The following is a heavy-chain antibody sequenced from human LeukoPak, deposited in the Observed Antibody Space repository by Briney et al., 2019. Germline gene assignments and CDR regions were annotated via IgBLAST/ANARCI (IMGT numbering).Heavy chain of an antibody. CDR3: ARVAGYLPTRWFDP. CDR1: GGCFSGFY. D-gene: IGHD6-25*01. CDR2: INYTGST. V-gene: IGHV4-34*01. Sequence: PSETLSLTCAVYGGCFSGFYWSWIRHVPGKGLEWIGEINYTGSTSYNPSLKSRVTISVDASQNQFFLLLTSVTAADTAVYYCARVAGYLPTRWFDPWGQGTHVTVSS. J-gene: IGHJ5*02.